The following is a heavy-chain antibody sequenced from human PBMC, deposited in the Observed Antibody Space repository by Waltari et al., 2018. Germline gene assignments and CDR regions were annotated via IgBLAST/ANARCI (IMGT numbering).Heavy chain of an antibody. CDR2: IYHSGST. Sequence: QVQLQESGPGLVKPSGTLSLTCAVSGGSISRSHWWRWVRQPPGKGLEWIGEIYHSGSTNNNPSHKRRVTISVDKSKNQFSLKRSSVTAADTAEYYCARRRRELLPFDYWGQGTLVTVSS. CDR1: GGSISRSHW. D-gene: IGHD1-26*01. J-gene: IGHJ4*02. V-gene: IGHV4-4*02. CDR3: ARRRRELLPFDY.